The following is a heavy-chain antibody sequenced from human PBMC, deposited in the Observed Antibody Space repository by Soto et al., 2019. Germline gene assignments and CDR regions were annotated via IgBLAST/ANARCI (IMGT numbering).Heavy chain of an antibody. V-gene: IGHV1-69*13. J-gene: IGHJ6*02. Sequence: ASVKVSCKASGGTFSSYAISWVRQAPGQGLEWMGGIIPIFGTANYAQKFQGRVTITADESTSTAYMELSSLRSEDTAVYYCARDIVSGRGYYYGMDVWGQGTTVTVSS. D-gene: IGHD1-26*01. CDR1: GGTFSSYA. CDR2: IIPIFGTA. CDR3: ARDIVSGRGYYYGMDV.